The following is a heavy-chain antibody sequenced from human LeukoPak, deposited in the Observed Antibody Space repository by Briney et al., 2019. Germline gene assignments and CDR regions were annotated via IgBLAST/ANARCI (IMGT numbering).Heavy chain of an antibody. CDR2: IYHSGST. D-gene: IGHD3-22*01. CDR3: ARGIYYYGSSGYTNWFDT. V-gene: IGHV4-30-2*01. J-gene: IGHJ5*02. Sequence: PSETLSLTCAVSGGSISSGGYSWSWIRQPPGKGLEWIGYIYHSGSTYYNPSLKSRVTISVDRSKNQFSLKLSSVTAADTAVYYCARGIYYYGSSGYTNWFDTWGQGTLVTVSS. CDR1: GGSISSGGYS.